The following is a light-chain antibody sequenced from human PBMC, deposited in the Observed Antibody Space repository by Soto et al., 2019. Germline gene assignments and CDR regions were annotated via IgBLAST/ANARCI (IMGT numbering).Light chain of an antibody. CDR1: QSIGRF. Sequence: DIQMTQAPSSLSASIGDRVTITCRASQSIGRFLNWYQQKPGKAPKLLIYGASNLQSGVPSTFSCSGSGTDFTLTISSLQPEDFATYYWQQGQSTPRTFGQGTKVEIK. V-gene: IGKV1-39*01. CDR3: QQGQSTPRT. CDR2: GAS. J-gene: IGKJ1*01.